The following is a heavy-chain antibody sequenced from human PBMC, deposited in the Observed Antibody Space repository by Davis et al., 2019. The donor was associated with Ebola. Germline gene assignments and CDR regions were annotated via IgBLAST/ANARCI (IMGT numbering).Heavy chain of an antibody. CDR1: GGSISSYS. D-gene: IGHD5-18*01. J-gene: IGHJ6*02. Sequence: GSLRLSCPVSGGSISSYSWSWIRQLPGKGLEWIGYIYYSVRTNYNPSLKSRVTISVDTSKNQFSLKMSSVTAADTAVYYCTRVPVGYSQYYYYYYGMDVWGQGTTVTVSS. CDR2: IYYSVRT. V-gene: IGHV4-59*01. CDR3: TRVPVGYSQYYYYYYGMDV.